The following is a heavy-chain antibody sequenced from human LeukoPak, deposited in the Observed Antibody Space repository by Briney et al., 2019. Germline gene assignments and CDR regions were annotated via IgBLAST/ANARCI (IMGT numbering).Heavy chain of an antibody. CDR2: ISYDGSTK. CDR1: GFTFTNYP. D-gene: IGHD2-21*02. V-gene: IGHV3-30*04. J-gene: IGHJ5*01. Sequence: GGSLRLSCAASGFTFTNYPIHWVRQAPGKGLEWVTVISYDGSTKYYADSVKGRFSISRDNSKNTQHLQMNNLRTEDTAVYYCARGESSYCSGGCYFASWGQGTLVTISS. CDR3: ARGESSYCSGGCYFAS.